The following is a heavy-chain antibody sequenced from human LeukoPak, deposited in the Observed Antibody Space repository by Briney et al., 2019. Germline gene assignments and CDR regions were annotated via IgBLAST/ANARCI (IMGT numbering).Heavy chain of an antibody. D-gene: IGHD3-10*02. CDR1: GYTFSSYG. Sequence: GGSLRLCCAASGYTFSSYGMHWVRQAPGTGLEWVAFKRYDGSNKYSADSVKGRFTISRDNAKNSLYLQMNSLRAEDTAVYYCAELGITMIGGVWGKGTTVTISS. CDR3: AELGITMIGGV. CDR2: KRYDGSNK. V-gene: IGHV3-30*02. J-gene: IGHJ6*04.